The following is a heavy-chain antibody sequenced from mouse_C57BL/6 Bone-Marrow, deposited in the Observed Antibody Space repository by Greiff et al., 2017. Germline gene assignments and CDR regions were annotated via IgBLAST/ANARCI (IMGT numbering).Heavy chain of an antibody. CDR2: IHPRSGNT. CDR3: ARERSSGYLAY. CDR1: GYTFTSYG. D-gene: IGHD3-2*02. J-gene: IGHJ3*01. V-gene: IGHV1-81*01. Sequence: QVQLQQPGAELARPGASVKLSCKASGYTFTSYGISWVKQRTGQGLEWIGEIHPRSGNTDYNEKFKGKATLTADKSSSTAYMELRSLTSEDSAVYFSARERSSGYLAYWGQGTLVTVSA.